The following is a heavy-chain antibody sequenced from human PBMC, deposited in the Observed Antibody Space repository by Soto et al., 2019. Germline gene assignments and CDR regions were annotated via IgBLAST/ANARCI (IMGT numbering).Heavy chain of an antibody. Sequence: QVQLVESGGGVVQPGRSLRLSCAASGFTFSSYAMHWVRQAPRKGLEWVAVISYDGSNKYYADSVKGRFTISRDNSKNTLYLQMNSLIAEDTAVYYCARSSSGWFPYYCGMDVWGQGTTVTVSS. CDR3: ARSSSGWFPYYCGMDV. CDR2: ISYDGSNK. D-gene: IGHD6-19*01. J-gene: IGHJ6*02. CDR1: GFTFSSYA. V-gene: IGHV3-30-3*01.